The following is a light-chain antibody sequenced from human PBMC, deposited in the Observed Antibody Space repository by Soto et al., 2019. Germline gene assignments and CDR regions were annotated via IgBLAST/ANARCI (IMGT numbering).Light chain of an antibody. J-gene: IGLJ3*02. CDR2: DVS. V-gene: IGLV2-11*01. CDR3: CSYAGSSNWV. Sequence: QAVVTQPRSVSGSPGQSVTISCTGTSSDVGGYNYVSWYQQHPGKAPKLMIYDVSKRPSGVPDRFSGSKSGNTASLTISGLQAEDEADYYCCSYAGSSNWVFGGGTKLTVL. CDR1: SSDVGGYNY.